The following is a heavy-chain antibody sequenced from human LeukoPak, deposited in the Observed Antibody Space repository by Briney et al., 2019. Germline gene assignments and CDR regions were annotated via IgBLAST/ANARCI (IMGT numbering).Heavy chain of an antibody. CDR1: GFTFSSYA. V-gene: IGHV3-23*01. CDR2: ISGSGGST. J-gene: IGHJ4*02. D-gene: IGHD2-2*01. CDR3: AKDDDIVVVPALDY. Sequence: PAGGSLRLSCAASGFTFSSYAMSWVRQAPGKGLEWVSAISGSGGSTYYADSVKGRFTISRDNSKNTLYLQMNSLRAEDTAVYYCAKDDDIVVVPALDYWGQGTLVTVSS.